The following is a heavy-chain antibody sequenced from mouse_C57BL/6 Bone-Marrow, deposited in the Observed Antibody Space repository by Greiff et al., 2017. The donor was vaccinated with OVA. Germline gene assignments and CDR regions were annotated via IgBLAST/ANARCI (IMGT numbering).Heavy chain of an antibody. D-gene: IGHD2-5*01. CDR3: AKGLYQLRDYFDY. CDR2: INPNNGGT. CDR1: GYTFTDYY. V-gene: IGHV1-26*01. J-gene: IGHJ2*01. Sequence: VQLQQSGPELVKPGASVKISCKASGYTFTDYYMNWVKQSHGKSLEWIGDINPNNGGTSYNQKFKGKATLTVDKSSSTAYMELRSLTSEDSAVYYCAKGLYQLRDYFDYWGQGTTLTVSS.